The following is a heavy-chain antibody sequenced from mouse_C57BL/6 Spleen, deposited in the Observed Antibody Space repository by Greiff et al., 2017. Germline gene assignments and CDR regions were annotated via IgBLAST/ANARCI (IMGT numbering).Heavy chain of an antibody. Sequence: VQLQQSGPELVKPGASVKISCKASGYAFSSSWMNWVKQRPGKGLEWIGRIYPGDGDTNYNGKFKGKATLTADKSSSTAYMQLSSLTSEDSAVYFGARGYDGYYEGDWFAYWGQGTLVTVSA. CDR2: IYPGDGDT. CDR1: GYAFSSSW. CDR3: ARGYDGYYEGDWFAY. D-gene: IGHD2-3*01. J-gene: IGHJ3*01. V-gene: IGHV1-82*01.